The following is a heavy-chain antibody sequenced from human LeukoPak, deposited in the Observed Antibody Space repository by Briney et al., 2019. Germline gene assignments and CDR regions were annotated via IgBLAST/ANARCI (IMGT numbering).Heavy chain of an antibody. V-gene: IGHV1-18*01. J-gene: IGHJ4*02. CDR2: ISAYNGNT. Sequence: GASVKVSCRASGYTFTSYGISWVRQAPGQGLEWMGWISAYNGNTNYAQKLQGRVTMTTDTSTSTAYMELRSLRSDDTAVYYCARVGFLEWLTYFDCWGQGTLVTVSS. D-gene: IGHD3-3*01. CDR1: GYTFTSYG. CDR3: ARVGFLEWLTYFDC.